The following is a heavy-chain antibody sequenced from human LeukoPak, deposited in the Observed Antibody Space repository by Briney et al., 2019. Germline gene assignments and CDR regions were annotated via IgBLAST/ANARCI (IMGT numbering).Heavy chain of an antibody. Sequence: GGSLRLSCAASGFTFSSYSMNWVRQAPGTGLEWVSYISGSSSAIYYADSVKGRFTISRDNAKNSLYLQVNSLRDEDTAVYYCARAKSSGYLPDYWGQGTLVTVSS. D-gene: IGHD3-22*01. V-gene: IGHV3-48*02. J-gene: IGHJ4*02. CDR2: ISGSSSAI. CDR1: GFTFSSYS. CDR3: ARAKSSGYLPDY.